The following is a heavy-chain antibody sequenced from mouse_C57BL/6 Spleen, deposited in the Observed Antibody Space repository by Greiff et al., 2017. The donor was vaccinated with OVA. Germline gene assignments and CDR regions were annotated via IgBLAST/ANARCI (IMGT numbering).Heavy chain of an antibody. J-gene: IGHJ4*01. V-gene: IGHV5-17*01. CDR3: ARPDYYGSSPYAMDY. Sequence: EVQRVESGGGLVKPGGSLKLSCAASGFTFSDYGMHWVRHAPEKGLEWVAYISSGSSTIYYADTVKGRFTISRDNAKNTLFLQMTSLRSEDTAMYYCARPDYYGSSPYAMDYWGQGTSVTVSS. CDR2: ISSGSSTI. CDR1: GFTFSDYG. D-gene: IGHD1-1*01.